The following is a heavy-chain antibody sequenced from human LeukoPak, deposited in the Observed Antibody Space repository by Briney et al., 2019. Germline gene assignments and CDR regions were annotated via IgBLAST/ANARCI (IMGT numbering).Heavy chain of an antibody. Sequence: SETLSLTCTVSGGSISSYYWSWIRQPPGKGLEWIGYIYYSGSTNYNPSLKSRVTISVDTSKNQFSLKLSSVIAADTAVYYCAREAYCGGDCYSGFDYWGQGTLVTVSS. D-gene: IGHD2-21*02. CDR3: AREAYCGGDCYSGFDY. J-gene: IGHJ4*02. CDR2: IYYSGST. CDR1: GGSISSYY. V-gene: IGHV4-59*01.